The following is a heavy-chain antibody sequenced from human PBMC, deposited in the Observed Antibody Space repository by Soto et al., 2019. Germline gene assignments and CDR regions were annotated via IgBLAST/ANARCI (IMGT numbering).Heavy chain of an antibody. V-gene: IGHV4-39*07. J-gene: IGHJ5*02. CDR3: AREGRRNCSGGSCYSKAPYNWFDP. Sequence: SETLSLTCTVYGGSFSSSCYYWVCNRQPTGKGLKWIGNINHSGSTNYNPSLKSRVTISVDTSKNQFSLKLSSVTAADTAVYYCAREGRRNCSGGSCYSKAPYNWFDPWGQGTLVTVSS. CDR2: INHSGST. CDR1: GGSFSSSCYY. D-gene: IGHD2-15*01.